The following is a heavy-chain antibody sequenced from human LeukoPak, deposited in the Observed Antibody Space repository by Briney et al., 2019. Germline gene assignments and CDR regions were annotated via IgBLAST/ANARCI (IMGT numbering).Heavy chain of an antibody. CDR3: ARVSDIVAGEIVWFDP. D-gene: IGHD5-12*01. CDR1: GGSIRSTTYY. Sequence: PSETLSLTCIVSGGSIRSTTYYWGWIRQPPGKGLEWIGYIYHSGSTYYNPSLKSRVTISVDRSKNQFSLKLSSVTAAETAVYYCARVSDIVAGEIVWFDPWGQGTLVTVSS. V-gene: IGHV4-30-2*01. CDR2: IYHSGST. J-gene: IGHJ5*02.